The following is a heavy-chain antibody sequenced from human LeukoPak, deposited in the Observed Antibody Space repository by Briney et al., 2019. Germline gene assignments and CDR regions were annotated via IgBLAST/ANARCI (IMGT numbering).Heavy chain of an antibody. Sequence: PGGSLRLSCAASGFTFSSYGMHWVRQAPGKGLEWVAFIRYDGSNKYYADSVKGRFTISRDNSKNTLYLQMNSLRAEDTAVYYCAKDLFSTVTTESYWGQGTRVIVSS. CDR1: GFTFSSYG. J-gene: IGHJ4*02. CDR3: AKDLFSTVTTESY. D-gene: IGHD4-17*01. CDR2: IRYDGSNK. V-gene: IGHV3-30*02.